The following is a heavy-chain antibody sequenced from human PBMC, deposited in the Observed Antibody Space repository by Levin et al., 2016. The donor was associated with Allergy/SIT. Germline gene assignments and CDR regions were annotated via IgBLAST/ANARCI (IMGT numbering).Heavy chain of an antibody. CDR1: GLTFNRNV. Sequence: GESLKISCTVSGLTFNRNVMHWVRQAPGKGLEWVAVIWYDGSKEYYVDSVKGRFSISRDNSRNTVYLQMNGLRAEDTAVYYCARELSGSFDYWGQGTLVTVSS. V-gene: IGHV3-33*01. CDR3: ARELSGSFDY. CDR2: IWYDGSKE. D-gene: IGHD1-26*01. J-gene: IGHJ4*02.